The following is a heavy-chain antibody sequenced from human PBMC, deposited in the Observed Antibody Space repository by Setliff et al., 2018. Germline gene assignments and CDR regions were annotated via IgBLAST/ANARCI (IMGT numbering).Heavy chain of an antibody. CDR1: GGTFSSYA. J-gene: IGHJ6*02. V-gene: IGHV1-69*10. Sequence: WASVKVSCKASGGTFSSYAISWVRQAPGQGLEWMGGIIPILGIANYAQKFQGRVTITADKSTSTAYMELSSLRSEDTAVYYCARVTAMVRYYYGMDVWGQGTTVTVSS. CDR3: ARVTAMVRYYYGMDV. CDR2: IIPILGIA. D-gene: IGHD5-18*01.